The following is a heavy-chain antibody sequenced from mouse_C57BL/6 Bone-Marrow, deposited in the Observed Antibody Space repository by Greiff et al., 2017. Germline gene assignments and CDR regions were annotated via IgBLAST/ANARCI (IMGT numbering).Heavy chain of an antibody. CDR3: ARQEAQVSWFAY. CDR1: GYTFTSYW. D-gene: IGHD3-2*02. CDR2: IHPNSGST. V-gene: IGHV1-64*01. Sequence: VQLQQPGAELVKPGASVKLSCKASGYTFTSYWMHWVKQRPGQGLEWIGMIHPNSGSTNYNEKFKSKATLTVDKSSSTAYMQLSSLTSEDSAVYYCARQEAQVSWFAYWGQGTLVTVSA. J-gene: IGHJ3*01.